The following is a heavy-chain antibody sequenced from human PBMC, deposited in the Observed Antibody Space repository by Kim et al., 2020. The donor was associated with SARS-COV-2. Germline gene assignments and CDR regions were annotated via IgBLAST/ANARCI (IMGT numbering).Heavy chain of an antibody. V-gene: IGHV3-30*02. Sequence: GGSLRLSCAASGFTFRSYGMHWVRQAPGKGLEWVAFIWYDGSNKYYADSVKGRFTISRDNSKNTLYLQMNSLRAEDTAVYYGATPHLWSPYYYYGMDVWGRGTTATVSS. J-gene: IGHJ6*02. CDR1: GFTFRSYG. D-gene: IGHD2-8*01. CDR2: IWYDGSNK. CDR3: ATPHLWSPYYYYGMDV.